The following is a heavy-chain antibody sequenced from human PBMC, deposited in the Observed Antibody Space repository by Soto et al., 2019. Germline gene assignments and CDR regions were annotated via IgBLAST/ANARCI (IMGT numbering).Heavy chain of an antibody. CDR3: ARGSGPTATPFDL. J-gene: IGHJ5*02. CDR2: ISRDGSTT. Sequence: GGSLRLSCAASGFTFSNYWMHWVRQVPGKGLMWVSPISRDGSTTNYVESVKGRFTVSRDNAKNTLYLQMNSLTVEDTAVYYCARGSGPTATPFDLWGQGTLVTVSS. CDR1: GFTFSNYW. D-gene: IGHD6-19*01. V-gene: IGHV3-74*01.